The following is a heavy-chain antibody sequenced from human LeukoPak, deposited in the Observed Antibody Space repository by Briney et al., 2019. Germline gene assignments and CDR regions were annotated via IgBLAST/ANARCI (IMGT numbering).Heavy chain of an antibody. D-gene: IGHD3-22*01. CDR1: GGTFSSYA. CDR2: IILIFGTA. Sequence: ASVKVSCKASGGTFSSYAISWVRQAPGQGLEWMGGIILIFGTANYAQKFQGRVTITADKSTSTAYMELSSLRSEDTAVYYCARNRVVVITRDGAFDIWGQGTMVTVSS. CDR3: ARNRVVVITRDGAFDI. J-gene: IGHJ3*02. V-gene: IGHV1-69*06.